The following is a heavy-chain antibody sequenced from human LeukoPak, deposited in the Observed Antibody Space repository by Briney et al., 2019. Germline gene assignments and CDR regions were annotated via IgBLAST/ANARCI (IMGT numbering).Heavy chain of an antibody. V-gene: IGHV3-15*01. CDR2: IKSKTDGGTT. CDR3: TTLHFWSGYYTFYNWFDP. J-gene: IGHJ5*02. CDR1: GFTFSNAW. Sequence: PGGSLRLSCAASGFTFSNAWMSWVRQAPGKGLEWVGCIKSKTDGGTTDYAAAVKGRFTISRDDSKNTLYLQMNSLKTEDTAVYYCTTLHFWSGYYTFYNWFDPWGQGTLVTVSS. D-gene: IGHD3-3*02.